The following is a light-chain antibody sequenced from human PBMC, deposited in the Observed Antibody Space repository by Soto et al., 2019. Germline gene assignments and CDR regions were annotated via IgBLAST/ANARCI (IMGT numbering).Light chain of an antibody. CDR3: QARDSSIL. V-gene: IGLV3-1*01. CDR2: QDS. J-gene: IGLJ1*01. CDR1: KLGDKY. Sequence: SYELTQPPSVSVSPGQTASITCSGDKLGDKYACWYQQKPGQSPVLVIYQDSKRPSGIPERFSGSNSGNTATLTISGTKAMDEADYYCQARDSSILFGSGT.